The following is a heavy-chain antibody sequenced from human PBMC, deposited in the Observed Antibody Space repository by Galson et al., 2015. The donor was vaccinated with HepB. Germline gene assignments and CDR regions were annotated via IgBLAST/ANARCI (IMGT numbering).Heavy chain of an antibody. V-gene: IGHV1-69*13. D-gene: IGHD3-3*01. J-gene: IGHJ6*02. CDR1: GGTFSSYA. Sequence: SVKVSCKASGGTFSSYAISWVRQAPGQGLEWMGGIIPIFGTANYAQKFQGRVTITADESTSTAYMELSSLRSEDTAVYYCARGRVRYDFWSGYLGNYYYGMDVWGQGTTVTVSS. CDR3: ARGRVRYDFWSGYLGNYYYGMDV. CDR2: IIPIFGTA.